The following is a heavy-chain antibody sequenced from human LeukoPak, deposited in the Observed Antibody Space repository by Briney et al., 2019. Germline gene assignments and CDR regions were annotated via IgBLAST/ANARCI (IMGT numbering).Heavy chain of an antibody. V-gene: IGHV3-43*01. CDR1: GFTFDDYT. J-gene: IGHJ4*02. D-gene: IGHD3-10*01. Sequence: GGSLRLSCAASGFTFDDYTMHWVRQAPGKGLEWVSLISWDGGSTYYADSVKGRFTISRDNSKNSLYLQMNSLRTEDTALYYCAKDRDGSGTHFDYWGQGTLVTVSS. CDR2: ISWDGGST. CDR3: AKDRDGSGTHFDY.